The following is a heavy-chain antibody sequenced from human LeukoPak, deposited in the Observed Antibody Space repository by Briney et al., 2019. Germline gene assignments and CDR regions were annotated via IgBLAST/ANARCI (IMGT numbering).Heavy chain of an antibody. Sequence: SETLSLTCTVSGGSISSYYWSWIRLPPGKGLEWIGYIYDSGSTNYNPSLKSRVTISVDMSKNQFSLKLSSVTAADTAVYYCARRRATVTTPGAFDIWGQGTMVTVSS. CDR2: IYDSGST. CDR3: ARRRATVTTPGAFDI. CDR1: GGSISSYY. J-gene: IGHJ3*02. V-gene: IGHV4-59*08. D-gene: IGHD4-17*01.